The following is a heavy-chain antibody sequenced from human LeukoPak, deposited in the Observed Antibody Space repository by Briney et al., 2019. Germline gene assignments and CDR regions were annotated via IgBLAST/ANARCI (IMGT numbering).Heavy chain of an antibody. J-gene: IGHJ4*02. V-gene: IGHV3-23*01. CDR2: ISLIGGST. CDR1: GFTFSSYA. CDR3: AKDRYCSGTTCSRYFDY. D-gene: IGHD2-2*01. Sequence: GGSLRLSCAASGFTFSSYAMSWVRQAPGKGLEWVSAISLIGGSTHYADSVKGRFTISRDNSMNTLYLQMNSLSAEDTAVYYCAKDRYCSGTTCSRYFDYWGQGTLVTVSS.